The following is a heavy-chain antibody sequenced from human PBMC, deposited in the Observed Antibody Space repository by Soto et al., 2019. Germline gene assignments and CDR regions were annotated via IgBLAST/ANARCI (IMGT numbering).Heavy chain of an antibody. Sequence: QVQLQESGPGLVKPSGTLSLTCAVSGDSISSSHWWSWVRQPPGKGLEWIVEIYHSGSTNYNPSLKSRVTILVDKSKNQFSLNLSPVTAADTGVYFCVRGDGTGASAFHYWGQGTLVTVSS. CDR1: GDSISSSHW. V-gene: IGHV4-4*02. J-gene: IGHJ4*02. D-gene: IGHD1-26*01. CDR3: VRGDGTGASAFHY. CDR2: IYHSGST.